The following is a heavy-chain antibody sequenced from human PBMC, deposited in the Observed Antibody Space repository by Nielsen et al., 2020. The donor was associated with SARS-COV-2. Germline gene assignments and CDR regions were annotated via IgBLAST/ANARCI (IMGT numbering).Heavy chain of an antibody. CDR2: ISYGGSNK. Sequence: GGSLRLSCAASGFTFSSYAMHWVRQAPGKGLEWVAVISYGGSNKYYADSVKGRFTISRDNSKNTLYLQMNSLRAEDTAVYYCARAQSGSYFRDAFDIWGQGTMVTVSS. J-gene: IGHJ3*02. V-gene: IGHV3-30*04. CDR1: GFTFSSYA. CDR3: ARAQSGSYFRDAFDI. D-gene: IGHD1-26*01.